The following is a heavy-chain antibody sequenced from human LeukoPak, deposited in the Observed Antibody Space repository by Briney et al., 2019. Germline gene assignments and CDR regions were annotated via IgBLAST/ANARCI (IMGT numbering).Heavy chain of an antibody. D-gene: IGHD2-2*01. Sequence: PGGSLRLSCAASGFTFSSYAMHWVRQAPGKGLEWVAAISYDGSNKYYADSVKGRFTISRDNSKNTLYLQMNSLRAEDTAVYYCARDLYRYSSSTSCYLLVYWGQGTLVTVSS. J-gene: IGHJ4*02. CDR1: GFTFSSYA. CDR3: ARDLYRYSSSTSCYLLVY. CDR2: ISYDGSNK. V-gene: IGHV3-30*01.